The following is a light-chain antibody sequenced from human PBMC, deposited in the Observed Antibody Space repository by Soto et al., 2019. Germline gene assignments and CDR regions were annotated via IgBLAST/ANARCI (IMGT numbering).Light chain of an antibody. CDR3: QQYNTWPRT. CDR2: GAS. J-gene: IGKJ1*01. CDR1: QSVSSN. Sequence: EVVMTQSPGTLSVSPGERATLSCRASQSVSSNLAWFQQKPGQPPRLLIYGASTRATGTPARFSGSGSGTEFALAISSLQSEDFSVYYCQQYNTWPRTFGEGTMVEIK. V-gene: IGKV3-15*01.